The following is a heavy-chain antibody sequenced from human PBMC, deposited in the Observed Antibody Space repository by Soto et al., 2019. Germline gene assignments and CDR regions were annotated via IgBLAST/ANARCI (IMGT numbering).Heavy chain of an antibody. CDR3: ARGRRGGDSSWYGDYYYGMDV. Sequence: SETLSLTCAVYGGSFSGYYWSWIRQPPGKGLEWIGEINHSGSTNYNPSLKSRVTISVDTSKNQFSLKLSSMTAADTAVYYCARGRRGGDSSWYGDYYYGMDVWGQGTTVTVSS. CDR2: INHSGST. D-gene: IGHD6-13*01. CDR1: GGSFSGYY. V-gene: IGHV4-34*01. J-gene: IGHJ6*02.